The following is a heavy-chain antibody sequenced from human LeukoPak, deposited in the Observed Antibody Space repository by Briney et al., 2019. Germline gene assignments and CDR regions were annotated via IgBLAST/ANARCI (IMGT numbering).Heavy chain of an antibody. V-gene: IGHV4-39*07. CDR2: IYYSGGT. J-gene: IGHJ5*02. D-gene: IGHD3-3*01. CDR1: GGSISSSSYY. CDR3: ARDTNDFWSGYHPGGWFWFDP. Sequence: SETLSLTCTVSGGSISSSSYYWGWIRQPPGKGLEWIGNIYYSGGTYYNPSLESRVTISLDTSKNHFSLKLSSVTAADTAVYYCARDTNDFWSGYHPGGWFWFDPWGQGTLVTVSS.